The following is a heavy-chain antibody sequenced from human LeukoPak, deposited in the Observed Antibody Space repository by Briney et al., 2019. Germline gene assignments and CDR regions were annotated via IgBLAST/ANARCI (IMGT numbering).Heavy chain of an antibody. CDR2: ISAYNGNT. CDR1: GYTFTSYG. V-gene: IGHV1-18*01. J-gene: IGHJ5*02. D-gene: IGHD6-13*01. Sequence: ASVKVSRKASGYTFTSYGIRWVRQAPGQGLEWMGWISAYNGNTNYAQKLQGRVTMTTDTSTSTAYMELRSLRSDDTAVYYCARVLSRRYSSSWYWDNWFDPWGQGTLVTVSS. CDR3: ARVLSRRYSSSWYWDNWFDP.